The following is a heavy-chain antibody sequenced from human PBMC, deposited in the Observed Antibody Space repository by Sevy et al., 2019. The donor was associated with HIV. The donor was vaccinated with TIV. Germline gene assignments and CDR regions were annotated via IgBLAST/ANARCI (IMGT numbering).Heavy chain of an antibody. V-gene: IGHV4-61*01. J-gene: IGHJ4*02. Sequence: SETLSLTGTASGGSFSGGNYYWTWIRQPPGKGLERIGYTSYIGSTNYNPSLKSRVTISIDTSKNQLSPRLSPGTATATAVYYCVRDRIDAAGGYFDYWGQGTLVTVSS. CDR1: GGSFSGGNYY. CDR2: TSYIGST. D-gene: IGHD6-13*01. CDR3: VRDRIDAAGGYFDY.